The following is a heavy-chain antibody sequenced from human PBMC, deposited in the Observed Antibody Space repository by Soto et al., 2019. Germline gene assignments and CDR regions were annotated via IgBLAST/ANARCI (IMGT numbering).Heavy chain of an antibody. CDR1: GFTFSYYS. V-gene: IGHV3-21*02. CDR2: LSRTSNYI. J-gene: IGHJ4*02. D-gene: IGHD4-17*01. Sequence: EVQLVESGGGLVKPGGSLRLSCAASGFTFSYYSMNWVRQTPGKGLEWVASLSRTSNYIYYADSVKGRFTISRDNAKNSLDLQMTGLRVEDTAVYYCARAHGYGDWLYYFDFWGQGTLVTVS. CDR3: ARAHGYGDWLYYFDF.